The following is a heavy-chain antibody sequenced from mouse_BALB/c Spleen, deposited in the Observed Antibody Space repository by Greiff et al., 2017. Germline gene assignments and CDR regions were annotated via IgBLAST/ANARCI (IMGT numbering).Heavy chain of an antibody. Sequence: VESGGGLVQPGGSRKLTCAASGFTFGSFGMHWVRQAPEKGLEWVAYISSGSSTIYYADTVKGRFTISRDNPKNTLFLQMTSLRSEDTAMYYCARSDRGGYFDDWGQGTTLTVSS. CDR1: GFTFGSFG. CDR2: ISSGSSTI. V-gene: IGHV5-17*02. CDR3: ARSDRGGYFDD. D-gene: IGHD2-14*01. J-gene: IGHJ2*01.